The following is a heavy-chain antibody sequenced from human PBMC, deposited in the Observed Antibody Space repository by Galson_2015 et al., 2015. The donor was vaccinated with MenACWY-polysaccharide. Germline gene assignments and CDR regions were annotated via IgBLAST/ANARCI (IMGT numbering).Heavy chain of an antibody. CDR2: ISWNSDII. D-gene: IGHD2-15*01. CDR3: AKGYSYSKSPVDH. V-gene: IGHV3-9*01. Sequence: SLRLSCAASGFTFDDYAMPWVRQAPGKGLEWVSGISWNSDIIDYADSVKGRFTISRDSAKNSLYLQMNSLRPEDTALYYCAKGYSYSKSPVDHWGQGTLVTVSS. CDR1: GFTFDDYA. J-gene: IGHJ4*02.